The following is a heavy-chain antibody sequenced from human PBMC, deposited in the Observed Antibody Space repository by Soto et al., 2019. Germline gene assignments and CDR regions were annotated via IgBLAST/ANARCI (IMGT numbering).Heavy chain of an antibody. CDR1: GYTFTSYG. Sequence: QVQLVQSGAEVKKPGASVKVSCKASGYTFTSYGISWVRQAPGQGLEWMGWISGYNGNTNYAQKLQGRVTMTTDTSTSTAYMELRSLRSDDTAVYYCARERGDIVVVPAAMRLEDAFDIWGQGTMVTVSS. J-gene: IGHJ3*02. CDR3: ARERGDIVVVPAAMRLEDAFDI. CDR2: ISGYNGNT. V-gene: IGHV1-18*01. D-gene: IGHD2-2*01.